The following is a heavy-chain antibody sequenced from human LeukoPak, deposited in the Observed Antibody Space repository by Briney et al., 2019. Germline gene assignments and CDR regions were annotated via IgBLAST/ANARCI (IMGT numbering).Heavy chain of an antibody. J-gene: IGHJ2*01. D-gene: IGHD2-15*01. CDR1: GGSFSGYY. V-gene: IGHV4-34*01. Sequence: SETLSLTCAVYGGSFSGYYWSWIRQPPGKGLEWIGEINHSGSTNYNPSLKSRVTISVDTSMNQFSLKLSSVTAADTAVYYCARRRVVVVAATVPSLKRYWYFDLWGRGTLVTVSS. CDR3: ARRRVVVVAATVPSLKRYWYFDL. CDR2: INHSGST.